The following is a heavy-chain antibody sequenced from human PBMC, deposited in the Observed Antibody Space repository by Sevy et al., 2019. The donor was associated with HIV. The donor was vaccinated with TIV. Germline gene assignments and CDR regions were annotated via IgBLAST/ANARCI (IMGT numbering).Heavy chain of an antibody. Sequence: GGSLRLSCAASGFTFSSYGMHWVRQAPGKGLEWVAVIWYDGSNKYYANSVKGRFTISRDNSKNTLYLQMNSLRAADTAVYYCARGDSSSRRYYYYGMDVWGQGTTVTVSS. V-gene: IGHV3-33*01. CDR1: GFTFSSYG. D-gene: IGHD6-6*01. CDR3: ARGDSSSRRYYYYGMDV. CDR2: IWYDGSNK. J-gene: IGHJ6*02.